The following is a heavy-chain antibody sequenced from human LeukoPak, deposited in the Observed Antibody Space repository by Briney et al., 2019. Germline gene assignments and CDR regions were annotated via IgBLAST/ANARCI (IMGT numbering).Heavy chain of an antibody. CDR2: INPAGDT. J-gene: IGHJ6*02. Sequence: GGSLRLSCAASGFTFSSYWMHWVRQAPGKGLVWVSGINPAGDTYYPGSVKGRFTISREDAKNSFYLQMNSLRVGDTAVYYCARGDCSGGSCSSMDVWGQGTTVTVSS. V-gene: IGHV3-13*01. CDR1: GFTFSSYW. CDR3: ARGDCSGGSCSSMDV. D-gene: IGHD2-15*01.